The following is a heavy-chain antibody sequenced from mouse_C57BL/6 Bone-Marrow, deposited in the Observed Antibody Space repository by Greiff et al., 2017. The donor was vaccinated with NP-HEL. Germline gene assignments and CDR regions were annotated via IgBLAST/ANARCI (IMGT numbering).Heavy chain of an antibody. CDR1: GFTFSSYG. CDR2: ISSCGSYS. Sequence: EVKLVESGGDLVKPGGSLQLSCAASGFTFSSYGMSWVRPTPDKRLEWVATISSCGSYSYYPDSVKGRFTISRENAKNTLYLQMGSLKSEDTAMYYCARRAAWFAYWGQGTLVTVSA. V-gene: IGHV5-6*01. D-gene: IGHD3-3*01. J-gene: IGHJ3*01. CDR3: ARRAAWFAY.